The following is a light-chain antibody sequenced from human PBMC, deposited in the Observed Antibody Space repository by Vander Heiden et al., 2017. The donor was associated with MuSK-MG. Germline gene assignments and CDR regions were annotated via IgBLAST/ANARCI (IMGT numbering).Light chain of an antibody. CDR3: QQDDSAPRS. J-gene: IGKJ2*04. Sequence: DIVMTQSPDSLAVSLGERATINCKSSQSVFYSSNDKNYLAWYQQKPGQPPKLLIYWASTRESGVPDRFSDSGSGTDFTLTISSLQAEDVAVYYCQQDDSAPRSFGQGTKLEIK. V-gene: IGKV4-1*01. CDR2: WAS. CDR1: QSVFYSSNDKNY.